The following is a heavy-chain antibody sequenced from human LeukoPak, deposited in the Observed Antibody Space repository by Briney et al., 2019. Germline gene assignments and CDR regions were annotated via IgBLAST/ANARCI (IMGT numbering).Heavy chain of an antibody. Sequence: ASVKVSCKASGYTFTEYHMHWVRQAPGQGLEWMGWINPNCGGTNYAQKFQGRVTMTRDTSISTAYMELSRLRSDDTAVYYCARGRELWFGEFYFDYWGQGTLVTVSS. CDR2: INPNCGGT. V-gene: IGHV1-2*02. D-gene: IGHD3-10*01. CDR1: GYTFTEYH. J-gene: IGHJ4*02. CDR3: ARGRELWFGEFYFDY.